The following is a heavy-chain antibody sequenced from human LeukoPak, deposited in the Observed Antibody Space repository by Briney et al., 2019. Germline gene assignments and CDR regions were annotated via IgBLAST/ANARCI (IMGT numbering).Heavy chain of an antibody. J-gene: IGHJ5*02. CDR1: GFTFSSYW. V-gene: IGHV3-7*01. Sequence: GGSLRLSCAASGFTFSSYWMSWVRQAPGKGLEWVANIKQDGSEKYYVDSVKGRFTISRDNAKNSLYLQMNSLRAEDTAVYYCARDAGCCSGGSCYSHLGWFDPWGQGTLVTVSS. CDR2: IKQDGSEK. CDR3: ARDAGCCSGGSCYSHLGWFDP. D-gene: IGHD2-15*01.